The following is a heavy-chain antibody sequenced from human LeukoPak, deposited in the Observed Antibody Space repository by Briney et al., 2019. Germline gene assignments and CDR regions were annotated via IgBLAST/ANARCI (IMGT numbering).Heavy chain of an antibody. J-gene: IGHJ5*02. CDR3: ARHYSSSWYHAVWFDP. CDR2: IYYSGTT. Sequence: SETLSLTCIVSGGSISSSNYYWGWIRQPPVKELEWIGSIYYSGTTYYNPSLKSRVTISVDTSRNQFSLKLSSVTVADTAVYYCARHYSSSWYHAVWFDPWGQGTLVTVSS. V-gene: IGHV4-39*01. CDR1: GGSISSSNYY. D-gene: IGHD6-13*01.